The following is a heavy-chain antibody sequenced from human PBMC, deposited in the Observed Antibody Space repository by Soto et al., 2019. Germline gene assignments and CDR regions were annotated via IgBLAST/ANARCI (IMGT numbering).Heavy chain of an antibody. J-gene: IGHJ5*02. V-gene: IGHV4-34*01. CDR1: GGSFSGYY. CDR3: ARGYIVVVPAAYIGWFDP. D-gene: IGHD2-2*01. Sequence: QVQLQQWGAGLLKPSETLSLTCAVYGGSFSGYYWSWIRQPPGKGLEWIGEINHSGSTNYNPSLRRGVTKSVDTSKNQLSLKLESATAADTAMYYGARGYIVVVPAAYIGWFDPWGQETLVTVSS. CDR2: INHSGST.